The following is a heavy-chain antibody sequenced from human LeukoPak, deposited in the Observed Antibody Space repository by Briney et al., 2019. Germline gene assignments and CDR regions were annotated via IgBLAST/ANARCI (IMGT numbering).Heavy chain of an antibody. V-gene: IGHV3-21*01. J-gene: IGHJ4*02. CDR2: ISSNGAYI. Sequence: GSLRLSCAASGFTFSSYAMSWVRQAPGKGLEWVSSISSNGAYIYYADSARGRFTISRDNAKNSLYLQMNSLRAEDTAVYYCARDTADIVVVPAAMACDYWGQGTLVTVSS. CDR3: ARDTADIVVVPAAMACDY. D-gene: IGHD2-2*01. CDR1: GFTFSSYA.